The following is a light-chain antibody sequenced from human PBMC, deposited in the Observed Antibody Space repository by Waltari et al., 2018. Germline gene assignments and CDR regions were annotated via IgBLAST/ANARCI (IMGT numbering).Light chain of an antibody. J-gene: IGLJ2*01. CDR3: HSRDTNGDVL. CDR2: GMN. Sequence: SSELTQDPAVSVTLGQTVRLTCHGDILRTYYLSWFQQKAGQAPTLVIYGMNNRPSGIPDRFSASTSGSRASLTIIGAQAEDEADYYCHSRDTNGDVLIGGGTKLTVV. V-gene: IGLV3-19*01. CDR1: ILRTYY.